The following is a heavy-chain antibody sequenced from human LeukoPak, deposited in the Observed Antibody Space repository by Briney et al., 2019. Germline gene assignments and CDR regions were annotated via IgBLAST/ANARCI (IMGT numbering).Heavy chain of an antibody. CDR1: GYTFVSYG. D-gene: IGHD6-13*01. Sequence: GASVKVFCKASGYTFVSYGITWVRQAPGQGLGWVGWISAYNGNTYYAQKLQGRVAMTTDTSTSTAYMDLRSLRSDDTAVYYCARTGAIAAAGIRGDYWGQGTLVTVSS. CDR2: ISAYNGNT. J-gene: IGHJ4*02. CDR3: ARTGAIAAAGIRGDY. V-gene: IGHV1-18*01.